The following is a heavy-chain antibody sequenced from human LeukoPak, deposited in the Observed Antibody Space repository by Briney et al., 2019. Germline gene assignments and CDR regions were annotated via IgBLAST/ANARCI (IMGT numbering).Heavy chain of an antibody. Sequence: SETLSLTCAVYGGSFSGYYWSWIRQPPGKGLEWIGEINHSGSTNYNPSLKSRVTISVDTSKNQFSLKLSSVTAADTAVYYCARGYPYCSGGSCYYSRWFDPWGQGTLVTVSS. D-gene: IGHD2-15*01. CDR1: GGSFSGYY. V-gene: IGHV4-34*01. J-gene: IGHJ5*02. CDR3: ARGYPYCSGGSCYYSRWFDP. CDR2: INHSGST.